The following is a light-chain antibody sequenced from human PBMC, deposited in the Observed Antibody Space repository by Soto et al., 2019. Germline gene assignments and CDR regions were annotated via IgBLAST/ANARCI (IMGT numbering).Light chain of an antibody. V-gene: IGKV3-11*01. CDR3: QQRHMWPIT. CDR1: QSFRGL. Sequence: EVVFTPSPVTLSLSPGERATPSSRASQSFRGLLAWYQQKPGQAPRLLIYDAYNRATGIPPRFSGSGSGTDFTLTISSLEPEDSAVYYCQQRHMWPITFGQGTRLEIK. CDR2: DAY. J-gene: IGKJ5*01.